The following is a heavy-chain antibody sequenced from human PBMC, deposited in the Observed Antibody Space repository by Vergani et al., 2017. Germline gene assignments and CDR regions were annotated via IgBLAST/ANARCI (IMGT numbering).Heavy chain of an antibody. Sequence: QVQLVESGGGVVQPRGSLRLSCAASGFTFSNYGMHWVRQAPGKGLEWVAFIRYDGSNKYYADSVKGRFTISRDNSKNTLYLQMNSLRAEDTAVYYCAKAWLLLRDAFDFWCPGTMVTVSS. D-gene: IGHD3-22*01. CDR1: GFTFSNYG. CDR3: AKAWLLLRDAFDF. J-gene: IGHJ3*01. CDR2: IRYDGSNK. V-gene: IGHV3-30*02.